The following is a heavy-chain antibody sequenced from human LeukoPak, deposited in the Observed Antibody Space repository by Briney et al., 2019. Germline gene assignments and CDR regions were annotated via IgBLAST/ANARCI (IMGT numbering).Heavy chain of an antibody. V-gene: IGHV4-4*07. CDR2: IFTSGST. Sequence: SVTLSLTCTVSGGSFNNYYWGCLRQPAGKGLEWIGRIFTSGSTDYNPSLQSRVTMSVDTSKNQFSLRLSSMTAADTAVYYCARESKDYDGDGFYYDSWGQGTLVTVSS. D-gene: IGHD3-22*01. CDR1: GGSFNNYY. CDR3: ARESKDYDGDGFYYDS. J-gene: IGHJ5*01.